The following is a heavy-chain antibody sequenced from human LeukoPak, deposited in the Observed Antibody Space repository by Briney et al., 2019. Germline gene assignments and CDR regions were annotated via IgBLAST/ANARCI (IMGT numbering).Heavy chain of an antibody. CDR1: GFTFSSYW. CDR2: PNSDGSST. CDR3: ARASNRNSINFDY. Sequence: GSLRLSCAASGFTFSSYWMHWVRQAPGKGLVWVSRPNSDGSSTSYADSVKGRFTISRDNAETTLHLQMNNLSAEDTAVYYCARASNRNSINFDYWGQGALVTVSS. V-gene: IGHV3-74*01. D-gene: IGHD1-7*01. J-gene: IGHJ4*02.